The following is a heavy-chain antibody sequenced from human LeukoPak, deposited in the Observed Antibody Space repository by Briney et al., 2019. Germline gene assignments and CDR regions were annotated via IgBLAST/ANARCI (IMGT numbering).Heavy chain of an antibody. D-gene: IGHD6-19*01. J-gene: IGHJ4*02. CDR1: GYAFTGYS. CDR3: ARGTPQGIAVY. V-gene: IGHV1-2*02. Sequence: VKVSCKASGYAFTGYSMHWVRQAPGQGLEWMGWINPNSGGTNYAQNFQGRVTVTRDTSISTAYMELSRLRSDDTAVYYCARGTPQGIAVYWGQGTLVTVSS. CDR2: INPNSGGT.